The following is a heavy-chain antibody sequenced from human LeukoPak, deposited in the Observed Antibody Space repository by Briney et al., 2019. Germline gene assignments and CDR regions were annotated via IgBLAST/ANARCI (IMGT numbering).Heavy chain of an antibody. J-gene: IGHJ3*02. CDR3: ADSSGYLGDDVFDS. CDR2: IYYRGNT. D-gene: IGHD3-22*01. CDR1: RASFNGSDYC. Sequence: PSETLSLTCSVSRASFNGSDYCWGWVRQPPGKGLEWIGTIYYRGNTYYNPSLTSRVTISADTSKMQFSLKLTSATAADTAVYYWADSSGYLGDDVFDSWGRGTLVTVSS. V-gene: IGHV4-39*01.